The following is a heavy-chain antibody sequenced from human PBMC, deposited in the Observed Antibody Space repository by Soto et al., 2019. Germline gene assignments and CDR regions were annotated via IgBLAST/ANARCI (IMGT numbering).Heavy chain of an antibody. J-gene: IGHJ4*02. CDR3: ARMLGGGWYVFDY. D-gene: IGHD6-19*01. Sequence: SGTPFPPRTVSCCSLSSSRYYWGWVPQPPGKGLEWIGSIYYSGSTYYNPSLKSRVTISVDTSKNQFSLKLSSVTAADTAVYYCARMLGGGWYVFDYWGQGTLVTVSS. CDR1: CCSLSSSRYY. V-gene: IGHV4-39*01. CDR2: IYYSGST.